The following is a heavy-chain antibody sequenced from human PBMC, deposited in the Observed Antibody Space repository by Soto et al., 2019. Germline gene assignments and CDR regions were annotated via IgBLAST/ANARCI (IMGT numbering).Heavy chain of an antibody. Sequence: QVQLVQSGAEVKKPGASVKVSCKASGNTFTDCYIHWVRQAPGQGLEWMGWINPNSGSTMYAQKFQGRVTMTRDTSISTAYMELSGLRSDDTAVFYCASEGSTVDWFETWGQGTPVTVSA. CDR2: INPNSGST. D-gene: IGHD2-15*01. CDR3: ASEGSTVDWFET. V-gene: IGHV1-2*02. CDR1: GNTFTDCY. J-gene: IGHJ5*02.